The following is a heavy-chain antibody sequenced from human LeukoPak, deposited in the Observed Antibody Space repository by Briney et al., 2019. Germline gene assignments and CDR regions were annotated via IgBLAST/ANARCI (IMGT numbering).Heavy chain of an antibody. V-gene: IGHV4-59*11. CDR1: GGSISSHY. Sequence: SETLSLTCTVSGGSISSHYWSWIRQPPGKGLEWIGYIYYSGSINYNPSLKSRVTISVDTSKNQFSLKLSSVTAAGTAVYYCAREGMGVAAFDPWGQGTLVTVSS. J-gene: IGHJ5*02. D-gene: IGHD6-6*01. CDR3: AREGMGVAAFDP. CDR2: IYYSGSI.